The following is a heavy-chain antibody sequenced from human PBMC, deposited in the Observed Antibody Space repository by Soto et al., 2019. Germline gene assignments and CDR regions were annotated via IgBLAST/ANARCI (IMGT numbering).Heavy chain of an antibody. Sequence: EVQLLESGGGLVQPGGSLRLSCAASGFTFSSYAMSWVRQAPGKGLEWVSAISGSGGSTYYADSVKGRFTISKDNSKNTLYLQMNSLRAEDTGVYYCAKSDYYDSSGYSDYWGQGTLVTVSS. CDR1: GFTFSSYA. J-gene: IGHJ4*02. CDR3: AKSDYYDSSGYSDY. D-gene: IGHD3-22*01. CDR2: ISGSGGST. V-gene: IGHV3-23*01.